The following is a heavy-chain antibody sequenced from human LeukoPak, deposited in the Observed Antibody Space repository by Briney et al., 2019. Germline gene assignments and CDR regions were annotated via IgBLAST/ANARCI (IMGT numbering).Heavy chain of an antibody. CDR3: ATDYFKYNDGSGPFEY. CDR2: IYYSGST. Sequence: SETLSLTCTVSGGSISTSSYYWGWIRQPPGKGLECIGNIYYSGSTYYNPSLKSRVTISVDTSKNQFSLKLSSVTAADTAVYYCATDYFKYNDGSGPFEYWGQGTLVTVST. D-gene: IGHD3-22*01. V-gene: IGHV4-39*07. J-gene: IGHJ4*02. CDR1: GGSISTSSYY.